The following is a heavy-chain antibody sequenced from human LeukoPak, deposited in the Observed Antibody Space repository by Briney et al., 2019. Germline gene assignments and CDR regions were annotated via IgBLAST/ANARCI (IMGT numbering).Heavy chain of an antibody. J-gene: IGHJ6*03. CDR1: GGSISRYY. V-gene: IGHV4-59*01. Sequence: SETLSLTCTVSGGSISRYYWNWIRQPPGKGLEWIGYMYYSGSFYSGSTNYNPSLSGSTNYNPSLKSRVTISVDTSKNQFSLNLSSVTAADTAVYYCARVVGGASGRYYYYYMDVWGKGTTVTVSS. D-gene: IGHD3-16*01. CDR2: MYYSGSFYSGSTNYNPSLSGST. CDR3: ARVVGGASGRYYYYYMDV.